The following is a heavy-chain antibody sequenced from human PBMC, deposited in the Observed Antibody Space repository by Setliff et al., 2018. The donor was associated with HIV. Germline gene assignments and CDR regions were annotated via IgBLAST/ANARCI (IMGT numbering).Heavy chain of an antibody. CDR2: ISSDGSDK. Sequence: GGSLRLSCAASGFAFRNYIFHWVRQAPGKGLEWVAIISSDGSDKNYADSVKGRFTVSRDNSKNTLYLQMNSLRGEDTAVYFCAISQDDGYYPLDYWGQGTLVTVSS. V-gene: IGHV3-30*01. CDR3: AISQDDGYYPLDY. D-gene: IGHD3-22*01. J-gene: IGHJ4*02. CDR1: GFAFRNYI.